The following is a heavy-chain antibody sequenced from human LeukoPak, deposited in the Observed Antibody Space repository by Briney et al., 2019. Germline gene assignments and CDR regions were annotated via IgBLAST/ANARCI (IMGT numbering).Heavy chain of an antibody. CDR3: AKDGYSYGPYNWFDP. CDR1: GFTFSSYA. J-gene: IGHJ5*02. D-gene: IGHD5-18*01. Sequence: PGGSLRLSCAASGFTFSSYAMSWVRQAPGKGLEWVSAISGSGGSTYYADSVKGRFTISRDNSKNTLYLQMNSLRAEDTAVFYCAKDGYSYGPYNWFDPWGQGTLVTVSS. CDR2: ISGSGGST. V-gene: IGHV3-23*01.